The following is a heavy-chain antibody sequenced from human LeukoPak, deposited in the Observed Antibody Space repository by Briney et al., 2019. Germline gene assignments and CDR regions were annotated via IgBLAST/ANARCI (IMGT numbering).Heavy chain of an antibody. CDR1: GGSISSSSYY. Sequence: PSETLSLTCTVSGGSISSSSYYWGWIRQPPGKGLEWIGSIYYSGSTYYNPSLKSRVTISVDTSKNQFSLKLSSVTAADTAVYYCARSKIQYDSSGLYAFDIWGQGTMVTVSS. J-gene: IGHJ3*02. CDR3: ARSKIQYDSSGLYAFDI. V-gene: IGHV4-39*01. D-gene: IGHD3-22*01. CDR2: IYYSGST.